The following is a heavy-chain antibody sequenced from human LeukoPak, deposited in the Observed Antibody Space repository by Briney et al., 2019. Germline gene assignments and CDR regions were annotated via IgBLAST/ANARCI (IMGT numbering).Heavy chain of an antibody. V-gene: IGHV4-34*01. CDR3: ARQWIPAAIDY. D-gene: IGHD2-2*01. Sequence: PSETLSLTCTVSGDSISSYYWSWIRQPPGKGLEWIGEINHSGSTNYNPSLKSRVTISVDTSKNQFSLKLSSVTAADTAVYYCARQWIPAAIDYWGQGTLVTVSS. J-gene: IGHJ4*02. CDR2: INHSGST. CDR1: GDSISSYY.